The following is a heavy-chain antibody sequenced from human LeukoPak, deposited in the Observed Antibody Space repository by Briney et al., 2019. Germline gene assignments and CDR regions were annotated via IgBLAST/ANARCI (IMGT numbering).Heavy chain of an antibody. CDR2: MNPNSGNT. CDR1: GYTFTSYD. Sequence: ASVRVSCKASGYTFTSYDINWVRQAPGQGLEWMGWMNPNSGNTGYAQKFQGRVTMTRNTSISTAYMELSSLRAEDTAVYYCARRIIEVVTAIRHYYGMDVWGLGTTVTVSS. D-gene: IGHD2-21*02. V-gene: IGHV1-8*01. CDR3: ARRIIEVVTAIRHYYGMDV. J-gene: IGHJ6*02.